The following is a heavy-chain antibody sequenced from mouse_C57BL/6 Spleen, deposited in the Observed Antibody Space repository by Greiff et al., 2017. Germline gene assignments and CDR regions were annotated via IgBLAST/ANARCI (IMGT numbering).Heavy chain of an antibody. J-gene: IGHJ4*01. V-gene: IGHV1-55*01. CDR3: AIELPYDYDEGYAVDY. CDR2: IYPCSGST. CDR1: GYTFTSYW. Sequence: QVQLQQPGAELVKPGASVKMSCKASGYTFTSYWITWVKQRPGQGLEWIGDIYPCSGSTNYNEKFKNQATLTVDTSSSPAYMQLSSLTSEDSAVYYCAIELPYDYDEGYAVDYWGQGTSVTVSS. D-gene: IGHD2-4*01.